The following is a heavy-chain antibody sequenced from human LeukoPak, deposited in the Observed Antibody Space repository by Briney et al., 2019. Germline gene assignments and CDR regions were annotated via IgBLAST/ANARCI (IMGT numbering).Heavy chain of an antibody. Sequence: ASVKVSCKASGYTFTGYYMHWVRQAPGQGLEWMGWINPNSLVTNYAHTFQGRVTMTRDTYISTAYMELSRLRYDDTAVYYCARAASRLGYCSSTSCYPFTTYYYMDVWGKGTTVTVSS. CDR2: INPNSLVT. J-gene: IGHJ6*03. CDR1: GYTFTGYY. V-gene: IGHV1-2*07. D-gene: IGHD2-2*01. CDR3: ARAASRLGYCSSTSCYPFTTYYYMDV.